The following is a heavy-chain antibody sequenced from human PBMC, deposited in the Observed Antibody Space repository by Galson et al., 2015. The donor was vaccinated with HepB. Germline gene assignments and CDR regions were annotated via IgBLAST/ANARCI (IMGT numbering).Heavy chain of an antibody. Sequence: SLRLSCAASGFTVSSNYMSWVRQAPGKGLEWVSVIYSGGSTYYADSVKGRFTISRDNSKNTLYLQMNSLRAEDTAVYYCARGLDYYYDSSGYASWGQGTLVTVSS. D-gene: IGHD3-22*01. V-gene: IGHV3-66*01. CDR1: GFTVSSNY. J-gene: IGHJ4*02. CDR3: ARGLDYYYDSSGYAS. CDR2: IYSGGST.